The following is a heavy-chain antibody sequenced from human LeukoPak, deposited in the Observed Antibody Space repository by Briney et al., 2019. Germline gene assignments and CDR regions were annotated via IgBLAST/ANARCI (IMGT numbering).Heavy chain of an antibody. Sequence: PGGSLRLSCAASGFIFSNAWMSWVRQAPGKGLEWVDHIKSKTDGGTTDYAAPVKGRFTISRDDSKNTLYLQMNSLKTEDTAVYYCTTTTPIDYWGQGTLVTVSS. CDR2: IKSKTDGGTT. CDR1: GFIFSNAW. V-gene: IGHV3-15*01. J-gene: IGHJ4*02. D-gene: IGHD4-11*01. CDR3: TTTTPIDY.